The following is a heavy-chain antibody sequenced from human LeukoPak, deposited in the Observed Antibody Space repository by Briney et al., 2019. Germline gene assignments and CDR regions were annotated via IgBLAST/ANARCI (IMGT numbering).Heavy chain of an antibody. J-gene: IGHJ4*02. D-gene: IGHD3-10*01. Sequence: GSLRLSCSSSWFTFSSYSMTWVRPTPGEGLEWVSGISDSGDSTYYADSVKGRFTISRDNSRNTLYLEMNSLRAEDTAVYYCTKWSGFGNDWGQGTLVTVSS. CDR2: ISDSGDST. CDR1: WFTFSSYS. CDR3: TKWSGFGND. V-gene: IGHV3-23*01.